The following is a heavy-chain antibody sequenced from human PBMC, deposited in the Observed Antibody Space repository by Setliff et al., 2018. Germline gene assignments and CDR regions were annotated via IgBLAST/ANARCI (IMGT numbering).Heavy chain of an antibody. CDR1: GFTFSRSW. Sequence: GESLKISCAASGFTFSRSWMSWVRQAPGRGLEWVASLKEGGSVEYYGDAVKGRFTISRDNAKNSLYLEMNSLRAEDTAVYYCARILAWSQCDYWGRGTLVTVSS. CDR3: ARILAWSQCDY. CDR2: LKEGGSVE. V-gene: IGHV3-7*03. D-gene: IGHD3-3*01. J-gene: IGHJ4*02.